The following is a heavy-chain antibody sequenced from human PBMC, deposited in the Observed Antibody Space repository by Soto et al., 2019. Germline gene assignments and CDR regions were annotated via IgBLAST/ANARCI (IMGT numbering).Heavy chain of an antibody. CDR2: ISGSGGST. CDR3: AKLFRAYDYIWGSYRHAFDI. D-gene: IGHD3-16*02. Sequence: EVQLLESGGGLVQPGGSLRLSCAASGFTFSSYAMSWVRQAPGKGLEWVSAISGSGGSTYYADSVKGRFTISRDNSKNQLYLQMNSLRAEDTAVYYCAKLFRAYDYIWGSYRHAFDIWGQGTMVTVSS. CDR1: GFTFSSYA. J-gene: IGHJ3*02. V-gene: IGHV3-23*01.